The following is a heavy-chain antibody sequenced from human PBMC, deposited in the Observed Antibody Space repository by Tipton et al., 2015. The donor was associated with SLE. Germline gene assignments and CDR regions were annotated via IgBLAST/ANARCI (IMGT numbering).Heavy chain of an antibody. J-gene: IGHJ4*02. CDR1: GGSISGYY. V-gene: IGHV4-59*01. CDR3: ARGVAGRLGLDF. CDR2: IYSSGST. Sequence: TLSLTCTVSGGSISGYYWSWIRQAPGKGLEWIGYIYSSGSTSYNPSLKSRVTISVETSKSQFSLKLSSVTAADTAVYYCARGVAGRLGLDFWGQGSLVTVS. D-gene: IGHD6-19*01.